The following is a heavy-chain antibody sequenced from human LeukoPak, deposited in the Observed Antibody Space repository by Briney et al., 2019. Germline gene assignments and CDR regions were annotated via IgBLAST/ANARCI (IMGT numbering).Heavy chain of an antibody. D-gene: IGHD3-22*01. V-gene: IGHV4-59*12. Sequence: SETLSLTCTVSGGSISSYYWSWIRQPPGKGLEWIGYIYYSGSTNYNPSLKSRVTMSVDTSKNQFSLKLSSVTAADTAVYYCARDVGVYDSSGYYYLQDAFDIWGQGTMVTVSS. CDR1: GGSISSYY. J-gene: IGHJ3*02. CDR2: IYYSGST. CDR3: ARDVGVYDSSGYYYLQDAFDI.